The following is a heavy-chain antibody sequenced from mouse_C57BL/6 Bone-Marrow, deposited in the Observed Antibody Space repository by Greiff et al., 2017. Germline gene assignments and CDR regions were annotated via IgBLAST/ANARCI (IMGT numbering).Heavy chain of an antibody. CDR2: ISYDGSN. J-gene: IGHJ4*01. Sequence: EVKLQESGPGLVKPSQSLSLTCSVTGYSITSGYYWNWIRQFPGNKLEWMGYISYDGSNNYNPSLKNRISITRDTSKNQFFLKLNSVTTEDTATYYCAQEGMDYWGQGTSVTVSS. CDR3: AQEGMDY. V-gene: IGHV3-6*01. CDR1: GYSITSGYY.